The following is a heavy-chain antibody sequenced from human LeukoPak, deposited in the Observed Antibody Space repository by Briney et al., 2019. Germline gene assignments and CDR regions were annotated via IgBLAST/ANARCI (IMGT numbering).Heavy chain of an antibody. CDR3: ASQYYYGPTGYYGGFDY. V-gene: IGHV1-3*01. D-gene: IGHD3-22*01. CDR2: INAGNGNT. CDR1: GYTFTSYA. J-gene: IGHJ4*02. Sequence: GASVKVSCKASGYTFTSYAMHWVRQAPGQRLEWMGWINAGNGNTKYSQKFQGRVTITRDTSATTHFMELSSLRSEDAAVYYCASQYYYGPTGYYGGFDYWGQGTPVTVSS.